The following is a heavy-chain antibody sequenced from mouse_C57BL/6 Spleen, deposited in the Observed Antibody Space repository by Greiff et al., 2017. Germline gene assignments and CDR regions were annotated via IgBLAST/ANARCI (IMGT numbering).Heavy chain of an antibody. CDR1: GFNIKNTS. Sequence: EVKLMESVAELVRPGASVKLSCTASGFNIKNTSMHWVKQRPAQGLEWIGRIDPANGNTKYAPTFQGKATITADTSSNTAYLQLISLTSEDTAIYYGARSIQAYYLDDWGQGTTLTVSS. V-gene: IGHV14-3*01. D-gene: IGHD3-2*02. CDR2: IDPANGNT. J-gene: IGHJ2*01. CDR3: ARSIQAYYLDD.